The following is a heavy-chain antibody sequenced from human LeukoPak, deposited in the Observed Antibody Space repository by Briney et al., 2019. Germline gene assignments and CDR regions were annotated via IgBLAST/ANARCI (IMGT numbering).Heavy chain of an antibody. V-gene: IGHV4-59*01. CDR3: ARALITMARGVIGNWFDP. J-gene: IGHJ5*02. CDR1: GGSISSYY. Sequence: SETLSLTCTVSGGSISSYYWSWIRQPPGKGLEWIGYIYYSGSTNYNPSLKSRVTISVDTSKNQFSLKLSSVTAADTAVYYCARALITMARGVIGNWFDPWGQGTLVTVSS. D-gene: IGHD3-10*01. CDR2: IYYSGST.